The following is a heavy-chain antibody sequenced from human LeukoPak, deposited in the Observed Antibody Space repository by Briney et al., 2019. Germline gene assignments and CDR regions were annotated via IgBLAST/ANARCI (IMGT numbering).Heavy chain of an antibody. J-gene: IGHJ4*02. CDR3: ARGYGPYFDY. D-gene: IGHD4-17*01. V-gene: IGHV4-34*01. CDR2: INHSGST. Sequence: PSETLSLICAVYGGSFSGYYWSWIRQPPGKGLEWIGEINHSGSTNYNPSLKSRVTISVDTSKNQFSLKLSSVTAADTAVYYCARGYGPYFDYWGQGTLVTVSS. CDR1: GGSFSGYY.